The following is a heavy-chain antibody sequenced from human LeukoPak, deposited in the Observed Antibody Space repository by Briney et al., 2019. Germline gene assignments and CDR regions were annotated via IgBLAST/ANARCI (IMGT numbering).Heavy chain of an antibody. V-gene: IGHV4-30-4*08. D-gene: IGHD3-10*01. Sequence: PSQTLSLTCTVSGGSISSGDYYWSWIRQPPGKGLEWIGYIYYSGSTYYNPSLKSRVTMSVDTSKNQFSLKLSSVTAADTAVYYCARGEASSGEDYFDYWGQGTLVTVSS. J-gene: IGHJ4*02. CDR3: ARGEASSGEDYFDY. CDR2: IYYSGST. CDR1: GGSISSGDYY.